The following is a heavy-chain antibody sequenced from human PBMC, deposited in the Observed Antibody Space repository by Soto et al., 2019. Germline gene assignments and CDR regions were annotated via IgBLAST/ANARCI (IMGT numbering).Heavy chain of an antibody. CDR1: GFTFSSYG. CDR3: AKGGGSYHLWY. V-gene: IGHV3-30*18. J-gene: IGHJ4*02. Sequence: QVQLVESGGGVVQPGRSLRLSCAASGFTFSSYGMHWVRQAPGKGLEWVAVISYDGSNKYYADSVKGRFTISRDNSKNPLYLQMNSLRAEDTAVYYCAKGGGSYHLWYWGQGTLVTVSS. CDR2: ISYDGSNK. D-gene: IGHD1-26*01.